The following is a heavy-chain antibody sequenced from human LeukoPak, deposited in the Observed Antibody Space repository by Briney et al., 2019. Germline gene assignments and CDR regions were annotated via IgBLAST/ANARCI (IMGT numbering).Heavy chain of an antibody. CDR1: GFTFRTYS. CDR2: ISGSGDST. CDR3: AKYQSSGWYYFDY. J-gene: IGHJ4*02. V-gene: IGHV3-23*01. D-gene: IGHD6-19*01. Sequence: GRSLRLSCAASGFTFRTYSIHWVRQAPGKGLEWVSVISGSGDSTHYADSVKGRFTISRDNSKNTVYLQMNSLRAEDTAVYYCAKYQSSGWYYFDYWGQGALVTVSS.